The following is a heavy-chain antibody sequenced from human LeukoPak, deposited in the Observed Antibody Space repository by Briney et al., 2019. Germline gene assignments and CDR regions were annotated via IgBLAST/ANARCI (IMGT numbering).Heavy chain of an antibody. D-gene: IGHD6-19*01. CDR2: ISYDGSNK. Sequence: GRSLRLSCAASGFTFSSYAMHWVRQAPGKGLEWVAVISYDGSNKYYADSVKGRFTISRDNSKNTLHLQMNSLRAEDTAVYYCARGAIAVAGRIDYWGQGTLVTVSS. V-gene: IGHV3-30-3*01. J-gene: IGHJ4*02. CDR3: ARGAIAVAGRIDY. CDR1: GFTFSSYA.